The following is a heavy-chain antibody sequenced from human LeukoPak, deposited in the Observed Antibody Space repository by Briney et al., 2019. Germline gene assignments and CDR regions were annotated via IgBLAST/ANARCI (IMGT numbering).Heavy chain of an antibody. D-gene: IGHD6-13*01. Sequence: GASVTVSCKASGYTFTGYYMHWVRQATGQGLEWMGWINPNSGGTNYAQKFQGRVTMTRDTSISTAYMELSRLRSDDTAVYYCARFIAAAGTSYYFDYWGQGTLVTVSS. CDR3: ARFIAAAGTSYYFDY. J-gene: IGHJ4*02. V-gene: IGHV1-2*02. CDR1: GYTFTGYY. CDR2: INPNSGGT.